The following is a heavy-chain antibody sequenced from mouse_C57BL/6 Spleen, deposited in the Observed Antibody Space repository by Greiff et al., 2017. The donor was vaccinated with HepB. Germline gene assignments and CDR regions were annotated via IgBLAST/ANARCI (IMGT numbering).Heavy chain of an antibody. D-gene: IGHD1-1*01. CDR2: IHPNSGST. Sequence: QVQLQQPGAELVKPGASVKLSCKASGYTFTSYWMHWVKQRPGQGLEWIGMIHPNSGSTNYNEKFKSKATLTVDKSSSTAYMQLSSLTSEDSAVYYCASHYYGSSCGYWGQGTTLTVSS. V-gene: IGHV1-64*01. CDR1: GYTFTSYW. J-gene: IGHJ2*01. CDR3: ASHYYGSSCGY.